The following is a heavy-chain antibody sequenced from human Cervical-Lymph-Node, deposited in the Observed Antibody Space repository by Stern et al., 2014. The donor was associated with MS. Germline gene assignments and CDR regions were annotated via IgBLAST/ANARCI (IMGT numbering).Heavy chain of an antibody. CDR1: GFTFSSYD. D-gene: IGHD5-18*01. CDR2: FGTAGDP. J-gene: IGHJ4*02. Sequence: EVQLVESGGGLVQPGGSLRLSCAASGFTFSSYDMHWVRQATGKGLEWVSAFGTAGDPDYPGPVKGRFTISRENAKNSLNCQMNSLRAGDTAVYYCARGRTYSYGSYYFDYWGQGTLVTVSS. V-gene: IGHV3-13*05. CDR3: ARGRTYSYGSYYFDY.